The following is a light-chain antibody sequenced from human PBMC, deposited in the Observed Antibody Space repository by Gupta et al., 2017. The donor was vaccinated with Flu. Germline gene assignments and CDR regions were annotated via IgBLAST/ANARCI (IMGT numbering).Light chain of an antibody. CDR1: QSVSRY. CDR2: DAS. Sequence: EIVLTQSPATLSLSPGERATLSCRASQSVSRYLAWYQQKPGQAPRLLIYDASNRATGTPARFSGGGSGTDFTLTISSREPEDFAVYYCQQRSNWPGTFGHGTKVDI. V-gene: IGKV3-11*01. CDR3: QQRSNWPGT. J-gene: IGKJ3*01.